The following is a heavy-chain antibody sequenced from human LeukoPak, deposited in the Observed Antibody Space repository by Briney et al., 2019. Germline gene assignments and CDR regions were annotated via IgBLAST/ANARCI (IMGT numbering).Heavy chain of an antibody. V-gene: IGHV4-39*07. Sequence: PSETLSLTCTVSGGSISSSSYYWGWIRQPPGKGLEWIGSIYYSGSTYYNPSLKSRVTISVDTSKNQFSLKLSSVTAADTAVYYCARERRRGPEYNWFDPWGQGTLVTVSS. CDR3: ARERRRGPEYNWFDP. CDR2: IYYSGST. CDR1: GGSISSSSYY. J-gene: IGHJ5*02. D-gene: IGHD1-14*01.